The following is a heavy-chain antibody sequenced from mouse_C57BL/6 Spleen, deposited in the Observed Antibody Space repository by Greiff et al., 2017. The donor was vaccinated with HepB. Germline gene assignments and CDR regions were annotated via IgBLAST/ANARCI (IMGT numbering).Heavy chain of an antibody. CDR2: ISSCGSYT. J-gene: IGHJ4*01. V-gene: IGHV5-6*01. CDR3: ARHGRSRAMDY. D-gene: IGHD4-1*01. CDR1: GFTFSSYG. Sequence: EVKLVESGGDLVKPGGSLKLSCAASGFTFSSYGMSWVRQTPDKRLEWVATISSCGSYTYYPDSVKGRFTISRDNAKNTLYLQMSSLKSEDTAMYYCARHGRSRAMDYWGQGTSVTVSS.